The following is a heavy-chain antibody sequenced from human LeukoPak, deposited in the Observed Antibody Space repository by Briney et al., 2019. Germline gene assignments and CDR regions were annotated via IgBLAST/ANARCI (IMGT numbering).Heavy chain of an antibody. D-gene: IGHD5-18*01. CDR1: GYTFTGYY. CDR2: MSPNSGNT. CDR3: ARGRPDTSVPRTYYMDV. J-gene: IGHJ6*03. V-gene: IGHV1-8*03. Sequence: WASVKVSCKASGYTFTGYYMHWVRQAPGQGLEWMGWMSPNSGNTGSAQKFQGRVTFTRDTSISTSFMELSSLRSEDTAIYYCARGRPDTSVPRTYYMDVWGKGTTVTVSS.